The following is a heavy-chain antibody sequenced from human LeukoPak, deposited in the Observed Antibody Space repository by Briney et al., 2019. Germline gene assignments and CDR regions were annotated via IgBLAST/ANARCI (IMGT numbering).Heavy chain of an antibody. CDR1: GFTFSSYA. Sequence: GGSLRLSCAASGFTFSSYAMSWVRQAPGKGLECVSGISGNGASTYYADSVKGRFTISRDNRKNTLYLQMNSLRTEDTAVYYCAKAASGWYYDYWGQGTLVTVSS. CDR2: ISGNGAST. J-gene: IGHJ4*02. D-gene: IGHD6-19*01. CDR3: AKAASGWYYDY. V-gene: IGHV3-23*01.